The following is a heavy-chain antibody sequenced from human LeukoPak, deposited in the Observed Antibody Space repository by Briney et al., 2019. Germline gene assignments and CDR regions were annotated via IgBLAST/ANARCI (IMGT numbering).Heavy chain of an antibody. D-gene: IGHD5-12*01. Sequence: GGSLRHSHAASGLPFNNYAMIWVREPPGRGREGCAAVSGSSASISFVDSVKGRFTISRDNSKHPMYLPLNSLGAGGTALYYCAKDHGYSNTWFVDNWGQGTLVTVSS. CDR3: AKDHGYSNTWFVDN. CDR2: VSGSSASI. V-gene: IGHV3-23*02. CDR1: GLPFNNYA. J-gene: IGHJ4*02.